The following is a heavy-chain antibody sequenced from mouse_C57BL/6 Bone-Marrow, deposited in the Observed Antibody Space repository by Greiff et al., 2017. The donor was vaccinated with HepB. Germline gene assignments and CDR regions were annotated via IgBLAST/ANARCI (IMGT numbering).Heavy chain of an antibody. CDR2: IYPGSGST. J-gene: IGHJ3*01. V-gene: IGHV1-55*01. CDR3: ARGVYGSSYPCAY. CDR1: GYTFTSYW. D-gene: IGHD1-1*01. Sequence: VQLQQPGAELVKPGALVKMSCKASGYTFTSYWITWVKQRPGQGLEWIGDIYPGSGSTNYNEKFKSKATLTVDTSSSTAYMQLSSLTSEDSAVYYCARGVYGSSYPCAYWGQGTLVTVSA.